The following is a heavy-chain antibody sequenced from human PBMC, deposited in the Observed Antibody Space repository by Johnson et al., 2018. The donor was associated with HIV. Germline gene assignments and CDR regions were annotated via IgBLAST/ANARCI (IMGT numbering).Heavy chain of an antibody. V-gene: IGHV3-53*01. CDR1: GFTVSSNY. D-gene: IGHD6-6*01. CDR2: IYSGGST. J-gene: IGHJ3*02. Sequence: EVQLVESGGGLIQPGGSLRLSCAASGFTVSSNYMSWVRQAPGKGPEWVSVIYSGGSTYYTDSLNGRFPISRDNSKNTLYLQMNSLRAEDTAVYYCARDWNEYSSSDGAFDIWGQGTMVTVSS. CDR3: ARDWNEYSSSDGAFDI.